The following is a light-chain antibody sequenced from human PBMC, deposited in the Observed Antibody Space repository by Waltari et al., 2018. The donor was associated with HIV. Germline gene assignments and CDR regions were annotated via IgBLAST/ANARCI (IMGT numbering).Light chain of an antibody. Sequence: QSALTQPASVSGSPGQSITISCTGTSSDIGEYNYVSWFQHHPTKAPKLIIVAVSYRPSGVSNRFSGSKSGNTASLTIAGLQAEDEADYYCSSYTTIDTWVFGGGTKLTVL. CDR1: SSDIGEYNY. CDR2: AVS. CDR3: SSYTTIDTWV. J-gene: IGLJ3*02. V-gene: IGLV2-14*01.